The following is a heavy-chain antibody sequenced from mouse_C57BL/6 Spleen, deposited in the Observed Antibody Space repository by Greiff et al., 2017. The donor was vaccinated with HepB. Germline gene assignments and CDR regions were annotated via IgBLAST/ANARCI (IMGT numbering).Heavy chain of an antibody. CDR1: GYTFTSYW. V-gene: IGHV1-64*01. CDR3: ALRQLRLKGYFDY. D-gene: IGHD3-2*02. J-gene: IGHJ2*01. Sequence: QVQLQQPGAELVKPGASVKLSCKASGYTFTSYWMHWVKQRPGQGLEWIGMIDPNSGSTNYNEKFKSKATLTVDKSSSTAYMQLSSLTSEDSAVYYCALRQLRLKGYFDYWGQGTTLTVSS. CDR2: IDPNSGST.